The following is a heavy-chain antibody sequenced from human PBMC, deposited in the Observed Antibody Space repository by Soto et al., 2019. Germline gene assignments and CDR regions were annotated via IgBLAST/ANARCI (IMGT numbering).Heavy chain of an antibody. V-gene: IGHV1-8*01. CDR2: MNPNSGNT. Sequence: QVQLVQSGAEMKKPGASVKVSCKASGYTFTSYDINWVRQATGQGLEWMGWMNPNSGNTGYAQKFQGRVTMTRNTSISTAYMELGSLRSQDTAVYYCARGRQCLPGGVYWGQGTLVTVSS. J-gene: IGHJ4*02. CDR1: GYTFTSYD. D-gene: IGHD2-8*02. CDR3: ARGRQCLPGGVY.